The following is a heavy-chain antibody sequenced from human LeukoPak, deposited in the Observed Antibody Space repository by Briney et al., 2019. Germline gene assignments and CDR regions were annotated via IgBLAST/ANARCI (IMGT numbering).Heavy chain of an antibody. V-gene: IGHV1-46*01. J-gene: IGHJ4*02. CDR3: ARLRTGTGQKTIESEDY. CDR2: INPSGGST. Sequence: GRSLRLSCAASGFTFTSYYMHWVRQAPGQGLEWMGIINPSGGSTSYAQKFQGRVTMTRDMSTSTVYMELSSLRSEDTAVYYCARLRTGTGQKTIESEDYWGQGTLVTVSS. CDR1: GFTFTSYY. D-gene: IGHD1-1*01.